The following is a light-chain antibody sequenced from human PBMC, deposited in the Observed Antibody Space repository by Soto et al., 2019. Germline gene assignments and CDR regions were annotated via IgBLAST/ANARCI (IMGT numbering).Light chain of an antibody. CDR3: SSYTSSRGGVV. CDR1: SSDVGSYNR. Sequence: QSVLTQPPSVSGSPGQSVTISCTGTSSDVGSYNRVSWYQQPPGTAPKLMIYEVSNRPSGVPDRFSGSKSGNTASLTISGLQAEDEADYYCSSYTSSRGGVVFGGGTKLTVL. CDR2: EVS. V-gene: IGLV2-18*02. J-gene: IGLJ2*01.